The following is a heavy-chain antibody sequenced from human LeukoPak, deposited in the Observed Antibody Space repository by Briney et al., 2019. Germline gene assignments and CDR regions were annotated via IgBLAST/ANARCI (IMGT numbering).Heavy chain of an antibody. V-gene: IGHV4-4*07. J-gene: IGHJ2*01. Sequence: PSETLSLTCTVSGGSISSYYWSWIRQPAGKGLEWIGRIYTSGSTNYNPSLKSRVTISVDTSKNQFSLKLSSVTAADTAVYYCASPPRIGSGSYSNWYFDLWGRGTLVTVSS. CDR2: IYTSGST. CDR3: ASPPRIGSGSYSNWYFDL. CDR1: GGSISSYY. D-gene: IGHD3-10*01.